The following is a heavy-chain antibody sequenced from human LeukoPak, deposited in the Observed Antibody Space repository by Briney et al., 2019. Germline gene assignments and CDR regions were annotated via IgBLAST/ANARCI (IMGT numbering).Heavy chain of an antibody. CDR2: ISASETSI. D-gene: IGHD6-19*01. CDR3: VRDNLENQWLERSY. CDR1: GFTFSLYN. Sequence: PGGSLRLSCAASGFTFSLYNMNWVRQAPGKGQEWVSQISASETSIKYADSVRGRFTISRDNVKNSVYLQMNSLRAEDTAIYYCVRDNLENQWLERSYWGQGTLVTVSS. V-gene: IGHV3-48*03. J-gene: IGHJ4*02.